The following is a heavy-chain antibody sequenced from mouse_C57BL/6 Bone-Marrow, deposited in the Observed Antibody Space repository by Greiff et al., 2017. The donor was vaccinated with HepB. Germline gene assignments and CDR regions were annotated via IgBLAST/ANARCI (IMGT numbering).Heavy chain of an antibody. V-gene: IGHV5-9-1*02. Sequence: EVMLVESGEGLVKPGGSLKLSCAASGFTFSSYAMSWVRQTPEKRLEWVAYISSGGDYIYYAATLKGRFTISSDNARNTLYLQMSSLKSEDTAMYYCTKNKIYYDYVDHWGQGTTLTVSS. D-gene: IGHD2-4*01. J-gene: IGHJ2*01. CDR3: TKNKIYYDYVDH. CDR2: ISSGGDYI. CDR1: GFTFSSYA.